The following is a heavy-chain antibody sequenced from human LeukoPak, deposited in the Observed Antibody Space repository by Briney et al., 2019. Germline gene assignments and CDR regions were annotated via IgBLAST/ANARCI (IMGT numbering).Heavy chain of an antibody. J-gene: IGHJ4*02. CDR3: ARGRETAALYYFDY. D-gene: IGHD6-13*01. CDR1: GGTFSSYA. V-gene: IGHV1-69*05. CDR2: IIPIFGTA. Sequence: ASVKVSCKASGGTFSSYAISWVRQAPGQGLEWMGGIIPIFGTANYAQKFQGRVTITTDESTSTAYMELSSLRSADTAAYYCARGRETAALYYFDYWGQGTLVTVSS.